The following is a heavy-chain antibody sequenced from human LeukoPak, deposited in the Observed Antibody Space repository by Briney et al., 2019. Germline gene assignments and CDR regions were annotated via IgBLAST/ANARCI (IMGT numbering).Heavy chain of an antibody. Sequence: GGSLRLSCTASGFTFDDYGMSWVRQAPGKGLELVSGINWNGGSTGYADSVKGRFTISRDNAKNSLYLQMNSLRAEDTALYHCARGAYSSGWYDYWGQGTLVTVSS. CDR2: INWNGGST. V-gene: IGHV3-20*01. D-gene: IGHD6-19*01. CDR3: ARGAYSSGWYDY. CDR1: GFTFDDYG. J-gene: IGHJ4*02.